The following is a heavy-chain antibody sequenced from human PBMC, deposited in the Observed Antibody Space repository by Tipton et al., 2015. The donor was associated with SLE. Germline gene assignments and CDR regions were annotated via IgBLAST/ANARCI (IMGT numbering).Heavy chain of an antibody. CDR2: INTDGSIT. Sequence: SLRLSCAASGFTFSTYWMHWVRQAPGKGLVWVARINTDGSITNYADSVEGRFTISRDNARNTLYLQMNSLRAEDTAVYYCAREGNWNGEFDYWGQGTLVTVSS. V-gene: IGHV3-74*01. J-gene: IGHJ4*02. CDR1: GFTFSTYW. D-gene: IGHD1-1*01. CDR3: AREGNWNGEFDY.